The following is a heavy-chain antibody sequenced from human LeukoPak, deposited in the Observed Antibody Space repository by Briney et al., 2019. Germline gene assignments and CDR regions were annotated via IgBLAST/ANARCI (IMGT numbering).Heavy chain of an antibody. J-gene: IGHJ4*02. Sequence: GGSLRLSCAAPGFTLSDYYMSWIRQAPGKGLEWVSYISNIGSYTNYADSVQGRFTISRDNAKNSLYLKMNRLRAEDTPVYYCVRRRDYGYFDYWGQGTLVTVSS. CDR2: ISNIGSYT. CDR3: VRRRDYGYFDY. CDR1: GFTLSDYY. V-gene: IGHV3-11*03. D-gene: IGHD4-17*01.